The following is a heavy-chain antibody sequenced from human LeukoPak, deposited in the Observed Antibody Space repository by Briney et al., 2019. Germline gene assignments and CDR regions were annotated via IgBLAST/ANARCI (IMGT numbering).Heavy chain of an antibody. CDR3: ARAVDVYTYGYGY. V-gene: IGHV3-64*04. CDR1: RFTFSTSD. Sequence: PGGSLRLSCSASRFTFSTSDMHWVRQAPGKGLEYVSAITSNGGSTYYADSVKGRFTISRDDAKNSLYLQMNSLRDDDTAVYYCARAVDVYTYGYGYWGQGTLVTVSS. J-gene: IGHJ4*02. CDR2: ITSNGGST. D-gene: IGHD5-18*01.